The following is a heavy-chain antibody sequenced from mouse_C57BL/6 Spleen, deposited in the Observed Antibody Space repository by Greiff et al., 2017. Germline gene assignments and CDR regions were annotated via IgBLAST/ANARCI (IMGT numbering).Heavy chain of an antibody. Sequence: EVQLQQSGAELVRPGASVKLSCTASGFNFKDYYMHWVKQRPEKGLEWIGRIDPDDGDTEYAPQFQGKATMTADTSSNTAYLQLSSLTSEDTAVYYCTTFGDYVYAMDYWGQGTSVTVSS. D-gene: IGHD2-4*01. J-gene: IGHJ4*01. CDR2: IDPDDGDT. V-gene: IGHV14-1*01. CDR1: GFNFKDYY. CDR3: TTFGDYVYAMDY.